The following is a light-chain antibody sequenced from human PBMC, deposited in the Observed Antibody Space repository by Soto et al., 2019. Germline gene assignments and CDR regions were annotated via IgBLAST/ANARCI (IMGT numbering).Light chain of an antibody. Sequence: QSALTQPASVSGSPGQSITISCTGTSSDVGSYNLVSWHQQHPGKAPKLMIYEGSKRPSGVSNRFSGSKSGNTASLTISGLQAEDEADYYCCSYANSSTLVVYGGGTQLTVL. CDR3: CSYANSSTLVV. CDR2: EGS. CDR1: SSDVGSYNL. V-gene: IGLV2-23*01. J-gene: IGLJ2*01.